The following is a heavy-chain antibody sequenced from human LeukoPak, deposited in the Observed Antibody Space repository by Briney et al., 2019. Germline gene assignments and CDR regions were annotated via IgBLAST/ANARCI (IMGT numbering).Heavy chain of an antibody. Sequence: ASVKVSCKASGYTFTSYDINWVRQATGQGLEWMGWMDPNSGNTGYAQQFQGRVTITRNTSISTAYMELTSLRSEDTAVYYCARGRTWNYVWFDPWGQGTLVTVSS. CDR1: GYTFTSYD. CDR3: ARGRTWNYVWFDP. CDR2: MDPNSGNT. D-gene: IGHD1-7*01. J-gene: IGHJ5*02. V-gene: IGHV1-8*01.